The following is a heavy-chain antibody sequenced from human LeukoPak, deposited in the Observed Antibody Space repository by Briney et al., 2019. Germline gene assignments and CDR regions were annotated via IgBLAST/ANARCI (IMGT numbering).Heavy chain of an antibody. V-gene: IGHV3-74*01. CDR2: INGDGSST. J-gene: IGHJ3*02. Sequence: GGSLRLSCAASGFSFSSYWMHWVRQAPGKGLVWVSRINGDGSSTRYADSVKGRFTISRDNAKNTLYLQMNSLRAEDTAVYYCARGGLNALEAFDIWGQGTLVTVCS. D-gene: IGHD1-1*01. CDR3: ARGGLNALEAFDI. CDR1: GFSFSSYW.